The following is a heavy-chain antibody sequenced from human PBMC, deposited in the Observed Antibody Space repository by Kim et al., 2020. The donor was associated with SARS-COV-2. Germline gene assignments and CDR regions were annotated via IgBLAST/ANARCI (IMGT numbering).Heavy chain of an antibody. CDR1: GGSISSYY. D-gene: IGHD6-13*01. Sequence: SETLSLTCTVSGGSISSYYWSWIRQPPGKGLEWIGYIYNSGRTNYIPSLKSRVTTSVDTSKNQFSLKLSSVTAADTAVYYCARDQYSSSWYSRWFDPWGQGTLVTVFS. CDR2: IYNSGRT. V-gene: IGHV4-59*01. J-gene: IGHJ5*02. CDR3: ARDQYSSSWYSRWFDP.